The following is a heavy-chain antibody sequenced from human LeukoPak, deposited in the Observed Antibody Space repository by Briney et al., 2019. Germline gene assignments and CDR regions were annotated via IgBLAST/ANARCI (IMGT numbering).Heavy chain of an antibody. J-gene: IGHJ5*02. Sequence: ASVKVSCKASGGTFSSYTISWVRQAPGQGLEWMGRIIPILGIANYAQKFQGRVTITADKSTSTAYMELSSLRSEDTAVYYCARGRGCSSTSCYFVNWIDPWGQGTLVTVSS. D-gene: IGHD2-2*01. CDR2: IIPILGIA. V-gene: IGHV1-69*02. CDR1: GGTFSSYT. CDR3: ARGRGCSSTSCYFVNWIDP.